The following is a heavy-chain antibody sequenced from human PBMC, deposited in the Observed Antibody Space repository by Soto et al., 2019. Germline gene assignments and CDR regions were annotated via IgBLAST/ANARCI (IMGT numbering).Heavy chain of an antibody. J-gene: IGHJ4*02. CDR1: GFTFSTYW. D-gene: IGHD1-1*01. Sequence: EAQLVESGEGLVQPGGSLRLSCAASGFTFSTYWMHWVRQAPGKGLVWVSRINPDGGSTAYADSVKGRFTMSRDNARNTLYLHMISLRVEDTAVYYCARDPPGIGIEFWGQGTLVTVSS. V-gene: IGHV3-74*01. CDR3: ARDPPGIGIEF. CDR2: INPDGGST.